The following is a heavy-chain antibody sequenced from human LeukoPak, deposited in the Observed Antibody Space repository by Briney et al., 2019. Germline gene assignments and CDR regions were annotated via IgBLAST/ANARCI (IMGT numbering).Heavy chain of an antibody. CDR2: IYSGGSA. CDR3: ARGPSGSPPY. Sequence: PGGSLRLSCAASGFTFSTTYMNWVRQAPGKGLEWVSVIYSGGSAYYADSVKGRFTISRDNSKNTLYLQMDSLRAEDTAVYYCARGPSGSPPYWGQGTLVTVSS. CDR1: GFTFSTTY. V-gene: IGHV3-53*01. J-gene: IGHJ4*02. D-gene: IGHD1-26*01.